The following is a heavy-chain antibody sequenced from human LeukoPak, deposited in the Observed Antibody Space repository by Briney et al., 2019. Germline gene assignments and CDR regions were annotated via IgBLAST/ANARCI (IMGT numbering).Heavy chain of an antibody. J-gene: IGHJ5*02. V-gene: IGHV1-69*04. Sequence: SSVKVSCKASGGTFNNYAISWVRQAPGHGLEWMGRIIPMLNIPNYAPNFLGRVTITADKSTSTAYMELTRLPSEDTATYYCARDPHASGSRMRWPDPWGQGTLVTVSS. D-gene: IGHD3-10*01. CDR2: IIPMLNIP. CDR1: GGTFNNYA. CDR3: ARDPHASGSRMRWPDP.